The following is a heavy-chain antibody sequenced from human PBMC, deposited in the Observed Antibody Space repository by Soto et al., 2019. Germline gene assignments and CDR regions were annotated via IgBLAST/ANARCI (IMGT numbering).Heavy chain of an antibody. Sequence: GGSLRLSCTVSGFTFSSYAMSCVRQAPGKGLEWVSAISGSGASTYYADSVKGRFTISRDNSKNTLYLQMNSLRAEDTAVYYCARQRWLQTEYYFDYWGQGTLVTVSS. CDR1: GFTFSSYA. J-gene: IGHJ4*02. D-gene: IGHD5-12*01. CDR2: ISGSGAST. CDR3: ARQRWLQTEYYFDY. V-gene: IGHV3-23*01.